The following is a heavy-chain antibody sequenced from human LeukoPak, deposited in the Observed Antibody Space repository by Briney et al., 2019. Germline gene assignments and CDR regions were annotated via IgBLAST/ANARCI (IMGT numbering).Heavy chain of an antibody. D-gene: IGHD6-19*01. V-gene: IGHV3-30-3*01. CDR3: ARIAVENWFDP. CDR1: GFTFSSYA. CDR2: ISYDGSNK. J-gene: IGHJ5*02. Sequence: PGGSLRLSCAASGFTFSSYAMPWVRQAPGKGLEWVAVISYDGSNKYYADSVKGRFTISRDNSKNTLYLQMNSLRAEDTAVYYCARIAVENWFDPWGQGTLVTVSS.